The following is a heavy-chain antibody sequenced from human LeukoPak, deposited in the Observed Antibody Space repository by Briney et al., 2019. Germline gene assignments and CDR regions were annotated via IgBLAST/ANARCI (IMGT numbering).Heavy chain of an antibody. CDR2: IFSHGET. D-gene: IGHD2-8*01. Sequence: GGSLRLSCAASGFTVGNNYMNWVRQALGKGLEWVSLIFSHGETSYADSVKGRFTISRDNSKNTLYLQMNGLRVEDTAVYYCARDPPAVSINTYAWGQGTLVTVSS. CDR3: ARDPPAVSINTYA. CDR1: GFTVGNNY. J-gene: IGHJ4*02. V-gene: IGHV3-66*01.